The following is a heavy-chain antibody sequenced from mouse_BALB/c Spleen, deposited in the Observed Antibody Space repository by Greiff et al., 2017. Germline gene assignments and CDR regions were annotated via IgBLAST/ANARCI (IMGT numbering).Heavy chain of an antibody. V-gene: IGHV1-14*01. CDR2: INPYNDGT. Sequence: VQLQQSGPQLVRPGASVKISCKASGYTFTSYVMHWVKQKPGQGLEWIGYINPYNDGTKYNEKFKGKATLTSDKSSSTAYMELSSLTSEDSAVYYCARSGPLTAWFAYWGQGTLVTVSA. J-gene: IGHJ3*01. CDR1: GYTFTSYV. CDR3: ARSGPLTAWFAY. D-gene: IGHD4-1*01.